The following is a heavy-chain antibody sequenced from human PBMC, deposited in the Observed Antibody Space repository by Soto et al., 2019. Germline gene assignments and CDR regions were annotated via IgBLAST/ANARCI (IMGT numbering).Heavy chain of an antibody. D-gene: IGHD3-3*01. CDR2: MNPNSGNT. J-gene: IGHJ6*02. Sequence: GASVKVSCKASGYTFTSYDINWVRQATGQGLEWMGWMNPNSGNTGYAQKFQGRVTMTRNTSISTAYMELSSLRSEDTAVYYCARGQKRQAQIRFLEWLRVYGMDVWGQGTTVTVSS. V-gene: IGHV1-8*01. CDR1: GYTFTSYD. CDR3: ARGQKRQAQIRFLEWLRVYGMDV.